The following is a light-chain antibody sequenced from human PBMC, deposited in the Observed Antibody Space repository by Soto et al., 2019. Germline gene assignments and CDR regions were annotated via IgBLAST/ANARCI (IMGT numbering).Light chain of an antibody. J-gene: IGKJ4*01. CDR1: QSVSNNY. CDR2: DAS. Sequence: EIVLTQSPGTLSLSPGERATLSCRASQSVSNNYLAWYQQKAGQAPRLLIYDASSRATGIPDRFSGGGSGTDFTLTISRLEPEDFAVYYCQQFSSYTLTFGGGTKVDIK. V-gene: IGKV3-20*01. CDR3: QQFSSYTLT.